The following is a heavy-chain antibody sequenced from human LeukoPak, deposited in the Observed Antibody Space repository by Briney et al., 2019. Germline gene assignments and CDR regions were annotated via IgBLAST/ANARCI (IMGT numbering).Heavy chain of an antibody. CDR2: IIPIFGTA. CDR3: ATLNGSSFLYFDY. J-gene: IGHJ4*02. Sequence: ASVKVSCKASGGTFSSYAISWVRQAPGQGLEWMGGIIPIFGTANYAQKFQGRVTIAADESTSTAYMELSSLRSEDTAVYYCATLNGSSFLYFDYWGRGTLVTVSS. D-gene: IGHD6-13*01. CDR1: GGTFSSYA. V-gene: IGHV1-69*13.